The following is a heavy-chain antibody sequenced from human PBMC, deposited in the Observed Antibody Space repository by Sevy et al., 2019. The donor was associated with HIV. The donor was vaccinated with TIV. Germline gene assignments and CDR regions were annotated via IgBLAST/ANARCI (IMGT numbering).Heavy chain of an antibody. CDR2: IGSGGTT. Sequence: GGSLRLSCTASGFTFNTYAMSWVRRAPGKGLGWVSAIGSGGTTYYVDSVKGRFTISRDNSKTTLYLQMNSLRVDDTAVYYCAKNLRGKYLEGYFDYWGQGILVTVSS. J-gene: IGHJ4*02. D-gene: IGHD1-20*01. CDR1: GFTFNTYA. V-gene: IGHV3-23*01. CDR3: AKNLRGKYLEGYFDY.